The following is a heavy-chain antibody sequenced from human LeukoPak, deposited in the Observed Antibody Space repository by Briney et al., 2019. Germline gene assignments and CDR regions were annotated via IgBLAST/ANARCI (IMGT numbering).Heavy chain of an antibody. J-gene: IGHJ4*02. CDR2: ISASGGRT. Sequence: GGSLRLSCAASGFTFRSYAMSWVRQAPGKGLEWVSVISASGGRTACTDSVKGRFTISRDNAKNSLYLQMNSLGAEDTAVYYCARDRGGYYDILTGYLNYFDYWGQGTLVTVSS. CDR1: GFTFRSYA. V-gene: IGHV3-23*01. CDR3: ARDRGGYYDILTGYLNYFDY. D-gene: IGHD3-9*01.